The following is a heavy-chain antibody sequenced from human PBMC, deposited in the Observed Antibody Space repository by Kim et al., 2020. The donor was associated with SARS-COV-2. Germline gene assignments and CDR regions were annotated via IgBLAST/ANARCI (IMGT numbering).Heavy chain of an antibody. CDR1: GFTFSSYG. J-gene: IGHJ6*02. V-gene: IGHV3-30*18. Sequence: GGSLRLSCAASGFTFSSYGMHWVRQAPGKGLEWVAVISYDGSNKYYADSVKGRFTISRDNSKNTLYLQMNSLRAEDTAVYYCAKDSMDYYYGMDVWGQGNTVTVSS. D-gene: IGHD3-10*01. CDR3: AKDSMDYYYGMDV. CDR2: ISYDGSNK.